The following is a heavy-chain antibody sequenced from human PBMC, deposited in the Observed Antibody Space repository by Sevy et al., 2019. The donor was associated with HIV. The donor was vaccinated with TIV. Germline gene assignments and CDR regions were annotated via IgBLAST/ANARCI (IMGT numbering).Heavy chain of an antibody. D-gene: IGHD6-19*01. CDR3: ARTSRGYSSGWFRDAFDI. J-gene: IGHJ3*02. V-gene: IGHV5-51*01. CDR2: IYPGDSDT. CDR1: GYSFTSYW. Sequence: GESLKISCKGSGYSFTSYWIGWVRQMPGKGLEWMGIIYPGDSDTRYSPSFQGQVTISADKSISTAYLQWRSLKASDTAMYYCARTSRGYSSGWFRDAFDIWGQGTMVTVSS.